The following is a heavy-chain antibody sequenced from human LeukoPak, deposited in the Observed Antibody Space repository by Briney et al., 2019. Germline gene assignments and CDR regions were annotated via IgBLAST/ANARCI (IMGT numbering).Heavy chain of an antibody. CDR2: IWYDGSNK. CDR3: ARDLVPAAIAVGY. CDR1: GFTFGSYG. V-gene: IGHV3-33*01. Sequence: GGSLRLSCAASGFTFGSYGMHWVRQAPGKGLEWVAVIWYDGSNKYYADSVKGRFTISRDNSKNTLYLQMNSLRAEDTAVYYCARDLVPAAIAVGYWGQGNPGHRLL. D-gene: IGHD2-2*01. J-gene: IGHJ4*02.